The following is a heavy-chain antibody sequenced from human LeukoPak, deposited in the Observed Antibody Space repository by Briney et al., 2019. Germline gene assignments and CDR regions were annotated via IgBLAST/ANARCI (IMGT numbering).Heavy chain of an antibody. Sequence: PTGGSLRLSCAASGFTFSSYAMSWVRQAPGKGLEWVSAISGSGGSTYYADSVKGRFTISRDNSKNTLYLQMNSLRAEDTAVYYCAKEKKYSYGLIDYWGQGTLVTVSS. V-gene: IGHV3-23*01. CDR3: AKEKKYSYGLIDY. CDR1: GFTFSSYA. D-gene: IGHD5-18*01. J-gene: IGHJ4*02. CDR2: ISGSGGST.